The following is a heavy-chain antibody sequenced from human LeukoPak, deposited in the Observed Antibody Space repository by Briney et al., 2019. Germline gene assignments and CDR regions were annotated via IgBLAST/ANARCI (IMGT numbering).Heavy chain of an antibody. J-gene: IGHJ4*02. CDR2: ISYDGSNK. V-gene: IGHV3-30-3*01. D-gene: IGHD6-13*01. CDR1: GFTFSSYA. CDR3: AREGGPYSSSRTFDY. Sequence: SGGSLRLSCAASGFTFSSYAMHWVRQAPGKGLEWVAVISYDGSNKYYADSVKGRFTISRDNSKNTLYLQKNSLRAEDTAVYYCAREGGPYSSSRTFDYWGQGTLVTVSS.